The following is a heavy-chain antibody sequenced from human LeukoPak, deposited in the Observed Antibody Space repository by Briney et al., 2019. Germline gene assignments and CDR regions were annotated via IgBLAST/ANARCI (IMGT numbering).Heavy chain of an antibody. Sequence: GGSLRLSCAASGFTFSGSAMRWVRRASGKGLEWVGRIRSKANSYATAYAASVKGRFTISRDDSKNTAYLQMNSLKTEDTAVYYCTRLSGSYVDYWGQGTLVTVSS. J-gene: IGHJ4*02. CDR1: GFTFSGSA. CDR2: IRSKANSYAT. D-gene: IGHD1-26*01. CDR3: TRLSGSYVDY. V-gene: IGHV3-73*01.